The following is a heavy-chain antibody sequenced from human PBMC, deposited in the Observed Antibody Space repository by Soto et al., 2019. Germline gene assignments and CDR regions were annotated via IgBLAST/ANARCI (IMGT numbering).Heavy chain of an antibody. CDR1: GYTFTSYY. Sequence: ASVKVSCKASGYTFTSYYINWVRQATGQGLEWMGWMNPNSGNTGYAQKFQGRVTMTRNTSINTAYMELSSLRSEDTAVYYCATRYDFSYYYYMDVWGKGTTVTVSS. V-gene: IGHV1-8*01. J-gene: IGHJ6*03. CDR2: MNPNSGNT. D-gene: IGHD3-3*01. CDR3: ATRYDFSYYYYMDV.